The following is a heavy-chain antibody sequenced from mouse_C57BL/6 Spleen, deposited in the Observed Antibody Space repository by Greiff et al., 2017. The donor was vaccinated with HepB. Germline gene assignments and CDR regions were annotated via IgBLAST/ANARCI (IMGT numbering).Heavy chain of an antibody. V-gene: IGHV5-17*01. CDR1: GFTFSDYG. CDR3: ARGRYYGSSGFAY. D-gene: IGHD1-1*01. CDR2: ISSGSSTI. J-gene: IGHJ3*01. Sequence: EVQLQESGGGLVKPGGSLKLSCAASGFTFSDYGMHWVRQAPEKGLEWVAYISSGSSTIYYADTVKGRFTISRDNAKNTLFLQMTSLRSEDTAMYYCARGRYYGSSGFAYWGQGTLVTVSA.